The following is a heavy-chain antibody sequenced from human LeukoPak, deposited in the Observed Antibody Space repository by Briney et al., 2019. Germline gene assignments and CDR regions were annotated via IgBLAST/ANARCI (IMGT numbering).Heavy chain of an antibody. Sequence: GGSLRLSCAASGFTFNSDWMNWVRQAPGKGLEWVANIKEDGSEKYYMDSVKGRFTISRDSAKNSLYLQMNSLRAEDTAVYYCAYMVGYGGPFDYWGQGTLVTVSS. CDR1: GFTFNSDW. CDR3: AYMVGYGGPFDY. J-gene: IGHJ4*02. V-gene: IGHV3-7*01. CDR2: IKEDGSEK. D-gene: IGHD3-10*01.